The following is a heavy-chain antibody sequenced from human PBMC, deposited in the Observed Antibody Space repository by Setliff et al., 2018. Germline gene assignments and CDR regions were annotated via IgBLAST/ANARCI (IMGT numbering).Heavy chain of an antibody. CDR1: GVSISSYY. J-gene: IGHJ6*02. CDR3: ARLSWNGLRYYGLDV. V-gene: IGHV4-59*01. CDR2: IQKSGST. D-gene: IGHD3-3*01. Sequence: SETLSLTCNVSGVSISSYYWSWIRQHPGKGLESIGYIQKSGSTNYNPSLMSRVSISVDTSKNQFSLKLRSVTAADTAVYYCARLSWNGLRYYGLDVWGQGTTVTVSS.